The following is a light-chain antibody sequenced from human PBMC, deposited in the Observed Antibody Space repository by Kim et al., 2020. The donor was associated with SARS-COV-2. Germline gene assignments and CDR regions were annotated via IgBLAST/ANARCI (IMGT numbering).Light chain of an antibody. V-gene: IGKV3-15*01. Sequence: SVSPGDRVTLSCRANQTVRDNLAWFQQKPGQAPSLLIFAASTRAPDIPARFSGSGSGTDFTLTISSLQSEDFAVYYCQQYHKWRKFGQGTKVDIK. CDR3: QQYHKWRK. J-gene: IGKJ1*01. CDR2: AAS. CDR1: QTVRDN.